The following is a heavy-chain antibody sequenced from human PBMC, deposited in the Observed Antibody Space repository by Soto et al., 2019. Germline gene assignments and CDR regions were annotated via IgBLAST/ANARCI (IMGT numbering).Heavy chain of an antibody. CDR1: GGSISTGGYY. CDR2: FYYSGST. CDR3: ARSVFP. V-gene: IGHV4-31*01. Sequence: QVQLQESGPGLVKPSQTLSLTCTVSGGSISTGGYYWNWIRQHPGRGLEWIGYFYYSGSTYYNPSPXSXXTISVNTSTNQFSLKLRSVTAADTDVYYCARSVFPWGQGTLVTVSS. J-gene: IGHJ5*02.